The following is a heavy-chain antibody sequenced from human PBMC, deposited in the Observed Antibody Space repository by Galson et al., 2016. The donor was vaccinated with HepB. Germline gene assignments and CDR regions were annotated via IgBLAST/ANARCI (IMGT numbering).Heavy chain of an antibody. J-gene: IGHJ6*02. Sequence: SLRLSCAASGFRFSSYVMSWVRQAPGKGLDWVSSINGGGGITYYADSVKSRFTISRDNSKNTVYLQMNSLRAEDTAVYYCAKEGTIFGMIPYGVDVWGQGTTVTVSS. CDR3: AKEGTIFGMIPYGVDV. D-gene: IGHD3-3*01. CDR1: GFRFSSYV. V-gene: IGHV3-23*01. CDR2: INGGGGIT.